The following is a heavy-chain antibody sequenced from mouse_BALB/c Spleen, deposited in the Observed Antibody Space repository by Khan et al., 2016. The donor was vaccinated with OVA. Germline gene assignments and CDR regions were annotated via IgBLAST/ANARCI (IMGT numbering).Heavy chain of an antibody. J-gene: IGHJ3*01. CDR1: GFSLSSNG. D-gene: IGHD2-13*01. CDR2: IWSGGRT. Sequence: QVQLKQSGPGLVQPSQSLSITCTVSGFSLSSNGVHWVRQSPGKGLEWLGGIWSGGRTDFNEALISSMSISKDNSKSQVFFKINSLQTNDSSIYYCARGGLPFAYWGQGTLVTVSA. CDR3: ARGGLPFAY. V-gene: IGHV2-2*02.